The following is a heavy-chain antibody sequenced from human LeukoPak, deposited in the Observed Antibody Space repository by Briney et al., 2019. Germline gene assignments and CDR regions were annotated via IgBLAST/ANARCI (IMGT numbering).Heavy chain of an antibody. CDR3: VSDDYGDYAFDY. CDR2: ISSSHNNI. V-gene: IGHV3-21*01. D-gene: IGHD4-17*01. Sequence: PGGSLRLSCAASGFTFSSYRMNWVRQAPGKGLDWVSSISSSHNNIYYADSVEGRFSISRDNAKNSLFLQMNSLRAEDTAVYYCVSDDYGDYAFDYWGQGTLVTVSS. CDR1: GFTFSSYR. J-gene: IGHJ4*02.